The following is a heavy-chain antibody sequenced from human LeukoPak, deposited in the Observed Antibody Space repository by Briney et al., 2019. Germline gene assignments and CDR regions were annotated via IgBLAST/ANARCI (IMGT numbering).Heavy chain of an antibody. CDR1: GFTFDDYA. V-gene: IGHV3-43*02. CDR3: ATAHAGWGAVAGMVDY. Sequence: GGSLRLSCAASGFTFDDYAMHWVRHAPGKGLEWVSLISGDGGSTYYADSVKGRFTISRDNSKNSLYLQMNSLRAEDTALYYCATAHAGWGAVAGMVDYWGQGTLVTVSS. CDR2: ISGDGGST. D-gene: IGHD6-19*01. J-gene: IGHJ4*02.